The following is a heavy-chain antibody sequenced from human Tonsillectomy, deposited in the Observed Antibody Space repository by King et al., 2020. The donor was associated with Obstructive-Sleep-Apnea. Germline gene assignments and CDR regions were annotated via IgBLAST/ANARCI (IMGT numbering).Heavy chain of an antibody. CDR1: GYTFTGYY. CDR2: INPNSGGT. J-gene: IGHJ4*02. V-gene: IGHV1-2*02. CDR3: ARWGYYDSSGYHTFDY. Sequence: VQLVESGAEVKKPGASVKVSCKASGYTFTGYYMHWVRQAPGQGLEWMGWINPNSGGTNYAQKFQGRVTMTMDTSISTAYMELSRLRSDDTAVYYCARWGYYDSSGYHTFDYWGQGTLVTVSS. D-gene: IGHD3-22*01.